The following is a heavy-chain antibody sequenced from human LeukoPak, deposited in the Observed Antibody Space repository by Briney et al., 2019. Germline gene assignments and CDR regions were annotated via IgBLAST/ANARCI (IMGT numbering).Heavy chain of an antibody. J-gene: IGHJ4*02. CDR1: GGSTSGSSYY. V-gene: IGHV4-39*01. CDR3: ASAKTNCGGDCYLFDY. D-gene: IGHD2-21*02. Sequence: SETLSLTCTVSGGSTSGSSYYWGWIRQPPGRGLEWIGNIYYSGNTYDNPSLKSRVTISVDTSKNQFSLKLSSVTAADTAVYYCASAKTNCGGDCYLFDYWGQGTLVTVSS. CDR2: IYYSGNT.